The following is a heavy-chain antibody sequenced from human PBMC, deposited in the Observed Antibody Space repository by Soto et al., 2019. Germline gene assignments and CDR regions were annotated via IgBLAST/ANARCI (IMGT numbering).Heavy chain of an antibody. J-gene: IGHJ4*02. Sequence: GGSLRLSCAASEFTFSSYWMHWVRQSPGKGLMWISRINSDGSHTSYADSVKGRFTISRDNAKNTLYLQMNSLRADDMAVYYCARDLEYSRSSPQNNFDYWGLGTLVTV. CDR3: ARDLEYSRSSPQNNFDY. V-gene: IGHV3-74*03. CDR1: EFTFSSYW. D-gene: IGHD6-6*01. CDR2: INSDGSHT.